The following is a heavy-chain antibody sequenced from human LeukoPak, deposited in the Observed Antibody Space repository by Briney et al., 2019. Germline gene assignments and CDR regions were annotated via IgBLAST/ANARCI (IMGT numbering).Heavy chain of an antibody. V-gene: IGHV1-2*04. CDR2: INPNSGGT. CDR3: AGGASSGPFDY. Sequence: ASGKLSCKASGYTFTRYYMHSVRQAPGQGLEWMGWINPNSGGTNYAQKFQGWVTMTRDTSISTAYMELSRLRSDDTAVYYCAGGASSGPFDYWGQGTLVTVSS. CDR1: GYTFTRYY. J-gene: IGHJ4*02. D-gene: IGHD1-26*01.